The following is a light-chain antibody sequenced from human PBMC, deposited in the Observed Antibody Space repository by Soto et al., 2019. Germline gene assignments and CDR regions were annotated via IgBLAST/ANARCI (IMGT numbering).Light chain of an antibody. CDR2: DAS. CDR1: QSISSW. V-gene: IGKV1-5*01. J-gene: IGKJ1*01. Sequence: DIQMTQSPSTLSASVGDRVTITCRASQSISSWLAWYQQKPGKAPKLLIYDASSLESGVPSRFSGSGSGTEFTLTISSLQPADFATYYCQQYNSPPWTFGQGTKVEIK. CDR3: QQYNSPPWT.